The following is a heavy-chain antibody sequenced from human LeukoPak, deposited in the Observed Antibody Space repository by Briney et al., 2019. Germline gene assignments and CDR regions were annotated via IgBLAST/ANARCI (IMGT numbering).Heavy chain of an antibody. J-gene: IGHJ3*02. V-gene: IGHV3-11*05. CDR2: ISSSGSYT. D-gene: IGHD4-17*01. CDR3: ARATTTVETPGAFDI. CDR1: GFTFSDYY. Sequence: GGSLRLSCAASGFTFSDYYMSWIRQAPGEGLEWVSYISSSGSYTNYADSVKGRFTISRDNAKNSLYLQMNSLRAEDTAVYYCARATTTVETPGAFDIWGQGTMVTVSS.